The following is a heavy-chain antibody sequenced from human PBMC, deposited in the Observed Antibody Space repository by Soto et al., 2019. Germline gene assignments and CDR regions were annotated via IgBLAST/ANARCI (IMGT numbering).Heavy chain of an antibody. V-gene: IGHV6-1*01. D-gene: IGHD6-13*01. J-gene: IGHJ4*02. Sequence: KQSQTLSLTCAISGDSVSSNSAAWNWIRQSPSRGLEWLGRTYYRSKWYNDYAVSVKSRITINPDTSKNQFSLQLNSVTPEDTAVYYCARASPVYSSSWYYFDYWGQGTLVTVSS. CDR3: ARASPVYSSSWYYFDY. CDR1: GDSVSSNSAA. CDR2: TYYRSKWYN.